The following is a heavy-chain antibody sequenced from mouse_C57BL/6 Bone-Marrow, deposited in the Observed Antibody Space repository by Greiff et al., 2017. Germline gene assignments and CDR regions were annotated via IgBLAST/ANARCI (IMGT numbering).Heavy chain of an antibody. Sequence: QVQLQQSGAELVRPGASVTLSCKASGYTFTDYEMHWVKQTPVHGLEWIGAIDPETGGTAYNQKFKGKAKLTADKSSSTAYMELRSLTSEDSAVYYCTRGGGLDYSNYGAMDYWGQGTSVTVSS. CDR3: TRGGGLDYSNYGAMDY. CDR2: IDPETGGT. V-gene: IGHV1-15*01. CDR1: GYTFTDYE. D-gene: IGHD2-5*01. J-gene: IGHJ4*01.